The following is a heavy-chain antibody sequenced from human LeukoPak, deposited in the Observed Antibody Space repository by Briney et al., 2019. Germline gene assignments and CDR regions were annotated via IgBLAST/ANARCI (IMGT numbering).Heavy chain of an antibody. CDR2: FYYRGGT. Sequence: PSEALSLTCTVSGVSISSSSYYWGWIRQPRGNGLEWLGSFYYRGGTYYNPSLKSRVTISVDTSKNHFSLKLSSVTAADTAVCYCARHPLGQLVQFWLAPWGQGTLVTVSS. D-gene: IGHD6-13*01. J-gene: IGHJ5*02. V-gene: IGHV4-39*01. CDR1: GVSISSSSYY. CDR3: ARHPLGQLVQFWLAP.